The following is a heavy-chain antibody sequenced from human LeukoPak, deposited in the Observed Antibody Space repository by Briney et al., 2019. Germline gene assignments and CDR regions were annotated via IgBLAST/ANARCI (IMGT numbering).Heavy chain of an antibody. CDR3: AKGGFNVCFDY. D-gene: IGHD3-16*01. CDR2: ISSSGNTK. J-gene: IGHJ4*02. V-gene: IGHV3-48*03. Sequence: PGGSLRLSCAASGFTFSSYEMDWVRQAPGKGLEWLSYISSSGNTKYYADSVKGRFTISRDNAKNSLYLQMNSLRAEDTAVYYCAKGGFNVCFDYWGQGTLVTVSS. CDR1: GFTFSSYE.